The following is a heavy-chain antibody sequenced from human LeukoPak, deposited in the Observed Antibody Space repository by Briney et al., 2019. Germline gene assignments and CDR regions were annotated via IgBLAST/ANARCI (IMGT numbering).Heavy chain of an antibody. V-gene: IGHV4-61*02. CDR1: GGSITSGSYY. D-gene: IGHD3-10*01. CDR2: IYTGGTT. CDR3: ARGNLVRGYLDDFDI. Sequence: SSQTLSLTCSVSGGSITSGSYYWSWIRQPAGKGLEWFGRIYTGGTTNYNPSLQSRVTISVDTPKNQFSLKLSSVTAADTAVYYCARGNLVRGYLDDFDIWGQGTMVTVSS. J-gene: IGHJ3*02.